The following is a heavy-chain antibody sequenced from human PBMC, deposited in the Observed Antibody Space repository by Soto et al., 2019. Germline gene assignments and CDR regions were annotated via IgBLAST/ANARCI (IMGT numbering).Heavy chain of an antibody. J-gene: IGHJ6*03. CDR1: GFTFSSYG. D-gene: IGHD3-16*01. V-gene: IGHV3-30*03. CDR3: ARRLQSTAPYYYYYMDV. CDR2: ISYDGSNK. Sequence: GGSLRLSCAASGFTFSSYGMHWVRQAPGKGLEWVAVISYDGSNKYYADSVKGRFTTSRDNSKNTLYLQMNSLRAEDTAAYYCARRLQSTAPYYYYYMDVWGKGTTVTVSS.